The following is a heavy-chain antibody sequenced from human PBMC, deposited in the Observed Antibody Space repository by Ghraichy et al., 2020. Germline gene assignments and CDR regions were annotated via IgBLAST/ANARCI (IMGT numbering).Heavy chain of an antibody. CDR1: GATFSSYA. CDR3: ARGHCSSTSCYEVHYYYMDV. D-gene: IGHD2-2*01. V-gene: IGHV1-69*06. CDR2: IIPIFGTA. J-gene: IGHJ6*03. Sequence: SVKVSCKASGATFSSYAISWVRQAPGQGLEWMGGIIPIFGTANYAQKFQGRVTITADKSTSTAYMELSSLRSEDTAVYYCARGHCSSTSCYEVHYYYMDVWGKGTTVTVSS.